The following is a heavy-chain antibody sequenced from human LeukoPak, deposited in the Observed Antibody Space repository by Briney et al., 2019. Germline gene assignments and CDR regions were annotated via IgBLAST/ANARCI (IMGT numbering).Heavy chain of an antibody. CDR1: GGTFSSYA. J-gene: IGHJ6*03. D-gene: IGHD3-10*01. CDR3: ASVGMVRGVIKYYYYMDV. V-gene: IGHV1-69*13. Sequence: SVKVSCKASGGTFSSYAISWVRQAPGQGLEWMGGIIPIFGTADYAQRFQGRVTITADESTSTAYMELSSLRSEDTAVYYCASVGMVRGVIKYYYYMDVWGKGTTVTVSS. CDR2: IIPIFGTA.